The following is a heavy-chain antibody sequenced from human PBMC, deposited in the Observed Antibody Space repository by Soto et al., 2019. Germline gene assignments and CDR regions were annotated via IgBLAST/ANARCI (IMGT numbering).Heavy chain of an antibody. Sequence: SETLSLTCTVSGVSVNSGSFYWAWLRQPPGKGLEWIGFGSYSGTTNYKPSLKSRVTISVDTSRSQISLKVTSLTAADTAVDYCARGATVTQYDYWGQGTLVTVSS. V-gene: IGHV4-61*01. CDR3: ARGATVTQYDY. D-gene: IGHD4-17*01. J-gene: IGHJ4*02. CDR2: GSYSGTT. CDR1: GVSVNSGSFY.